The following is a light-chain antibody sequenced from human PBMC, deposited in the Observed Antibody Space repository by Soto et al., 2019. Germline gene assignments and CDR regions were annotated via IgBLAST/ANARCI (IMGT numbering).Light chain of an antibody. CDR3: QQYDSTPLT. V-gene: IGKV4-1*01. CDR1: QSVLYSSNHKNY. J-gene: IGKJ4*02. Sequence: DIVMTQSPDSLAVSLGERATINCKSSQSVLYSSNHKNYLAWYQQKPVQPPKLLIYWASTRESGVPDRFSGSGSGTDFTLTISSLQAEDVAVYYCQQYDSTPLTFGGGTKVEIK. CDR2: WAS.